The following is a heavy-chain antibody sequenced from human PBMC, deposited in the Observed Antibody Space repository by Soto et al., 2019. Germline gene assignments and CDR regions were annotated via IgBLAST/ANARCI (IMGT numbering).Heavy chain of an antibody. D-gene: IGHD2-2*01. CDR3: ARDQRPATAGDWFEP. CDR2: VNPNSGGT. CDR1: GYTFTGYY. Sequence: GASVKVSCKASGYTFTGYYMHWVRPAPGQGLEWMGWVNPNSGGTNYAQKFQGRVTMTRDTSSSTAYMELSRRRSDDTAVYYCARDQRPATAGDWFEPWGQGTMVTVSS. V-gene: IGHV1-2*02. J-gene: IGHJ5*02.